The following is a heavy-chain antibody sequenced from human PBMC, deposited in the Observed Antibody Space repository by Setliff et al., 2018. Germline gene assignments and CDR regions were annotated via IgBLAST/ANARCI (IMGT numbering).Heavy chain of an antibody. V-gene: IGHV1-18*01. J-gene: IGHJ4*02. CDR2: LSPYNGNT. Sequence: ASVKVSCKASGFTFTDSIVNWVRQAPGQGLEWVGWLSPYNGNTYSAQKFQGRVTLTTDTSTTTAYMELRGLTSGDTAIYYCARINFYVSSGYYYAPDFWGQGTLVTVSS. D-gene: IGHD3-22*01. CDR1: GFTFTDSI. CDR3: ARINFYVSSGYYYAPDF.